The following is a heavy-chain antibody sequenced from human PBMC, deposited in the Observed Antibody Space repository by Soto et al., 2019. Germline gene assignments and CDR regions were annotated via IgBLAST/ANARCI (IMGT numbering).Heavy chain of an antibody. CDR3: ATTWGSTNDY. J-gene: IGHJ4*02. Sequence: QVQLQESGPGLVKPSETLSLTCVVSGGSLSSYYWSWIRQPPGKGLEWIGYIYYSGSTNYNPSLKSRVTISIDTSKNQFSLNLSSVTAADTAVYYCATTWGSTNDYWGRGTLVTVSS. CDR2: IYYSGST. D-gene: IGHD3-16*01. CDR1: GGSLSSYY. V-gene: IGHV4-59*01.